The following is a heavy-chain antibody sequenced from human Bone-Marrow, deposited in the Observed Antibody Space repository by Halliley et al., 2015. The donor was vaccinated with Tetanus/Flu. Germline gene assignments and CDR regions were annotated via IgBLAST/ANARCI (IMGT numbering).Heavy chain of an antibody. Sequence: SYDGSKKDYADSVKCRFTISRDNFNNMQYLEMNSLSPEDTAVYYCAKRRAPNDLLLDWCLDLWGRGTVVTVAS. CDR2: SYDGSKK. V-gene: IGHV3-30*18. J-gene: IGHJ2*01. CDR3: AKRRAPNDLLLDWCLDL. D-gene: IGHD2-21*01.